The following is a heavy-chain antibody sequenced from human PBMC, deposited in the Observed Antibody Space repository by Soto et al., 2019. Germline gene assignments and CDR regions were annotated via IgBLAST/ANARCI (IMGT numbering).Heavy chain of an antibody. Sequence: GASVTVSCQASGYTFTTYGISWVRPAPGQGRDGMGWISAYNGNTNYAQKLQGRVTMTTDTSTSTAYMELRSPRSDDTAVYYCARESYGNGFDPWGQGTLVTVSS. CDR3: ARESYGNGFDP. V-gene: IGHV1-18*01. CDR1: GYTFTTYG. J-gene: IGHJ5*02. D-gene: IGHD1-1*01. CDR2: ISAYNGNT.